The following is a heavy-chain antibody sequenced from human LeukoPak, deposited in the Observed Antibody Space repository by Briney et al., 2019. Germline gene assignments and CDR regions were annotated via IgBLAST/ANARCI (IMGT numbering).Heavy chain of an antibody. J-gene: IGHJ4*02. CDR2: ISSSGSTI. D-gene: IGHD3-9*01. Sequence: PGGSLRLSCAASGFTFSSYAMNWVRQAPGKGLEWVSYISSSGSTIYYADSVKGRFTISRDNAKNSLYLQMNSLRAEDTAVYYCAREGYDILTGYYSAYFDYWGQGTLVTVSS. V-gene: IGHV3-48*03. CDR3: AREGYDILTGYYSAYFDY. CDR1: GFTFSSYA.